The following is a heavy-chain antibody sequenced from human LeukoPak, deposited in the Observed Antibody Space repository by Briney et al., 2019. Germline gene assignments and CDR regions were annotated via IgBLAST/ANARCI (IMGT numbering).Heavy chain of an antibody. CDR1: GFTVSSNYA. Sequence: PGGSLRLSCAASGFTVSSNYAMRWVRQAPGKGLAGVAVISYDASNKYYTDTVKGRFTISRDNSKNTLYLQMNSLRAEDTAVDYCAREEYGEYYFDYWGQGTLVTVSS. CDR3: AREEYGEYYFDY. V-gene: IGHV3-30-3*01. J-gene: IGHJ4*02. D-gene: IGHD4-17*01. CDR2: ISYDASNK.